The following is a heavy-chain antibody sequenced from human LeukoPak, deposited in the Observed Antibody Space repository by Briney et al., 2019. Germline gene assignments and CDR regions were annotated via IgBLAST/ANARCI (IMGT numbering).Heavy chain of an antibody. CDR1: GFTFSSYS. Sequence: PGGSLRLSCAASGFTFSSYSMNWVRQAPGKGLEWVSSISSSSSYIYYADSVKGRFTISRDNAKNSLYLQMNSLRAEDTAMYYCARFRVAVAGTGDYFDYWGQGTLVTVSS. J-gene: IGHJ4*02. CDR3: ARFRVAVAGTGDYFDY. CDR2: ISSSSSYI. D-gene: IGHD6-19*01. V-gene: IGHV3-21*01.